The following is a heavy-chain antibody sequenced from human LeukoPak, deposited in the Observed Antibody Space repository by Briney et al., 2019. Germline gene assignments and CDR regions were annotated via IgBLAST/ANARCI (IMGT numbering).Heavy chain of an antibody. CDR2: ISYDGSNK. CDR1: GFTFSSYG. CDR3: AKVKEFGYSSSSHHDY. J-gene: IGHJ4*02. V-gene: IGHV3-30*18. D-gene: IGHD6-13*01. Sequence: TGGSLRLSCAASGFTFSSYGMHWVRQAPGKGLEWVAVISYDGSNKYYADSVKGRFTISRDNSKNTLYLQMNSLRAEDTAVYYCAKVKEFGYSSSSHHDYWGQGTLVTVSS.